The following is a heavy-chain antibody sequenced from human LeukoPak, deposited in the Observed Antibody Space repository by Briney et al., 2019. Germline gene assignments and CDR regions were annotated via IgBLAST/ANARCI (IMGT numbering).Heavy chain of an antibody. CDR3: AKDYLSGDGYWDFDY. V-gene: IGHV3-23*01. J-gene: IGHJ4*02. Sequence: GGSLRLSCAASGFTFSSYSMNWVRQAPGKGLEWVAGIAGGDDRFYADSVKGRFSISRDNSKNTVDLQMNSLRVEDTAVYYCAKDYLSGDGYWDFDYWGQGTLVTVSS. CDR1: GFTFSSYS. D-gene: IGHD5-24*01. CDR2: IAGGDDR.